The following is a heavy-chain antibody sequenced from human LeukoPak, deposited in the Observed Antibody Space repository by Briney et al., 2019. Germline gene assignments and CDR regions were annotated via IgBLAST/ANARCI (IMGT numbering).Heavy chain of an antibody. CDR1: GFTFSIYA. CDR3: VRCSGTSCYARFDH. CDR2: ISGSGGST. V-gene: IGHV3-23*01. D-gene: IGHD2-2*01. Sequence: QSGGSLRLSCAAPGFTFSIYAMSWVRQAPGKGLEWVSAISGSGGSTYYADSVKGRFTFSRDNSKSTLYLQMNSLRAEDTAVYYCVRCSGTSCYARFDHWGQGTLVTVSS. J-gene: IGHJ4*02.